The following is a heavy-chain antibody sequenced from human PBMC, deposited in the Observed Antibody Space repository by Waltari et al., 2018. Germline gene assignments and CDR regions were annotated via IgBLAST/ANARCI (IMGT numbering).Heavy chain of an antibody. J-gene: IGHJ3*02. CDR1: GYTFTGYY. CDR3: ARGGSRSYHLGGDAFDI. CDR2: INPNSGGT. D-gene: IGHD3-10*01. Sequence: QVQLVQSGAEVKKPGASVKVSCKASGYTFTGYYMHWVRQAPGQGLEWRGWINPNSGGTNYAQKCQGRVTMTRDTSISTAYMELSRLRSDDTAVYYCARGGSRSYHLGGDAFDIWGQGTMVTVSS. V-gene: IGHV1-2*02.